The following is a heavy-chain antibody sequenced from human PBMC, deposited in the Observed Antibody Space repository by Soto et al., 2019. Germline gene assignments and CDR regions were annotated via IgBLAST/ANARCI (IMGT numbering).Heavy chain of an antibody. Sequence: GGSLRLSCAASGFTFSSYAMSWVRQAPGKGLEWVSAISGSGGSTYYADSVKGRFTISRDNSKNTLYLQMNSLRAEDTAVFYCASLLGSVTTFDNWGQGTLVTVSS. CDR3: ASLLGSVTTFDN. CDR1: GFTFSSYA. J-gene: IGHJ4*02. D-gene: IGHD1-1*01. V-gene: IGHV3-23*01. CDR2: ISGSGGST.